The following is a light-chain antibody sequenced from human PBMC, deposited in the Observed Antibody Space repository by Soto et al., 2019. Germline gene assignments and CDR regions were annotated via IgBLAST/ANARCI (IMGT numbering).Light chain of an antibody. CDR1: SSDVGGYNY. Sequence: SALTQPASVSGSPGQLITISCTGTSSDVGGYNYVSWYQQHPGKAPKLMIYEVSNRPSGVSNRFSGSKSGNTASLTISGLQAEDEADYYCSSYTSSSTRVFGGGTKLTVL. V-gene: IGLV2-14*01. CDR2: EVS. J-gene: IGLJ3*02. CDR3: SSYTSSSTRV.